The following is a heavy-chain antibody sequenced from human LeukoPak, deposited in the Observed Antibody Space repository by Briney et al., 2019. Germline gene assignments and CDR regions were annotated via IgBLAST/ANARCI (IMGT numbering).Heavy chain of an antibody. CDR3: ARGQSSTSCCHFDY. D-gene: IGHD2-2*01. J-gene: IGHJ4*02. CDR1: GFTVSSNY. CDR2: IYSGGST. V-gene: IGHV3-66*02. Sequence: GGSLRLSXAASGFTVSSNYMSWVRQAPGKGLEWVSVIYSGGSTYYADSVKGRFTISRDNSKNTLYLQMNSLRAEDTAVYYCARGQSSTSCCHFDYWGQGTLVTVSS.